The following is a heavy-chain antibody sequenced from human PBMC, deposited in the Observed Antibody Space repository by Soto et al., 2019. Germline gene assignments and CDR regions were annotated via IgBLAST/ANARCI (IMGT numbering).Heavy chain of an antibody. D-gene: IGHD3-22*01. V-gene: IGHV3-49*04. J-gene: IGHJ3*02. CDR2: IRSKAYGGTT. CDR3: TRDGPMIVVVTPTLGAFDI. CDR1: GFTFGDYA. Sequence: GGSLRLSCTASGFTFGDYAISWVRQAPGKGLEWVGFIRSKAYGGTTEYAASVKGRFTISRNDSKSIAYLQMNSLKTEDTAVYYCTRDGPMIVVVTPTLGAFDIWGQGTMVTVSS.